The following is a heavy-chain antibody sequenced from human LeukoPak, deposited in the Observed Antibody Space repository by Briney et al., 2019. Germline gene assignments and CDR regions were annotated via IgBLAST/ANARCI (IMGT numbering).Heavy chain of an antibody. J-gene: IGHJ5*02. CDR1: GFTFSSYG. CDR3: ACGYESGNWFDP. V-gene: IGHV3-33*01. Sequence: PGRSLRLSCAASGFTFSSYGMHWVRQAPGKGVEWVAVIWYDGSNKYYADSVKGRFTISRDNSKNTLYLQMNSLRAEDTAVYYCACGYESGNWFDPWGQGTLVTVSS. D-gene: IGHD5-12*01. CDR2: IWYDGSNK.